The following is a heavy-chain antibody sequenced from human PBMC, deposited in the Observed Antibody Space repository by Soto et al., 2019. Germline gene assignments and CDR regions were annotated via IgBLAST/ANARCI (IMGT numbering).Heavy chain of an antibody. Sequence: ASVKVSCKVSGYTLTELSMHWVRQAPGKGLEWMGGFDPEDGETIYAQKFQGRVTITEDTSTDTAYMELSSLRSEDTAVYYCARVEEITGIEYWGQGTLVTVSS. D-gene: IGHD1-20*01. V-gene: IGHV1-24*01. CDR3: ARVEEITGIEY. CDR2: FDPEDGET. CDR1: GYTLTELS. J-gene: IGHJ4*02.